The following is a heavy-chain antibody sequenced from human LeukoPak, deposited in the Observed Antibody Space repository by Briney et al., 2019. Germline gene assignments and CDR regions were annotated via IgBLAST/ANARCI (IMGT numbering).Heavy chain of an antibody. V-gene: IGHV3-21*01. CDR1: GFTFSSYS. Sequence: GGSLRLSCAASGFTFSSYSRNWVRQAPGKGLEWVSSISSSSSYIYYADSVKGRFTISRDNAKNSLYLQMNSLRAEDTAVYYCARDHTAGDFDYWGQGTLVTVSS. CDR2: ISSSSSYI. CDR3: ARDHTAGDFDY. J-gene: IGHJ4*02. D-gene: IGHD5-18*01.